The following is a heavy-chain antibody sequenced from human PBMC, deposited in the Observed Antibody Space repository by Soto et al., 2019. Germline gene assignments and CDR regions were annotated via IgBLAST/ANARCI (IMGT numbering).Heavy chain of an antibody. J-gene: IGHJ4*02. V-gene: IGHV4-4*02. Sequence: KPSETLSLTCAVSGGSISSNNWWTWVRQPPGKGLEWIGEIYHSGSTNYNPSLNGRITISVDKSKNQFSLRVTSVTAADTAVYFCARRSYYYDTNGHSHFHYWGQGTLVTVSS. CDR2: IYHSGST. CDR3: ARRSYYYDTNGHSHFHY. D-gene: IGHD3-22*01. CDR1: GGSISSNNW.